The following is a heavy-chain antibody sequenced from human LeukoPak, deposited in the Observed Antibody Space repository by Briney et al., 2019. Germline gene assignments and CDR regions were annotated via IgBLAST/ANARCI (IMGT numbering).Heavy chain of an antibody. D-gene: IGHD2-8*02. Sequence: GGSLRLSCETSGLPFSAYGMAWVRQAPGKGLEWVSTISGSGTNTHYGDSVKGRFTLSRDNSRGTLFLQMNGLRADDTAIYYCVKDVGGVAYFNYWGQGALVTVSS. CDR3: VKDVGGVAYFNY. J-gene: IGHJ4*02. V-gene: IGHV3-23*01. CDR1: GLPFSAYG. CDR2: ISGSGTNT.